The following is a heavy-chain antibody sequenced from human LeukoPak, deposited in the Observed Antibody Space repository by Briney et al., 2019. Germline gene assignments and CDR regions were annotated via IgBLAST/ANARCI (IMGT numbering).Heavy chain of an antibody. J-gene: IGHJ5*02. CDR3: AKADSSSWYRGGFDP. V-gene: IGHV3-9*03. CDR2: ISWNSGSI. CDR1: GFTFDDYA. Sequence: PGGSLRLSCAASGFTFDDYAMHWVRQAPGKGLEWVSGISWNSGSIGYADSVKGRFTIPRDNAKNSLYLQMNSLRAEDMALYYCAKADSSSWYRGGFDPWGQGTLVTVSS. D-gene: IGHD6-13*01.